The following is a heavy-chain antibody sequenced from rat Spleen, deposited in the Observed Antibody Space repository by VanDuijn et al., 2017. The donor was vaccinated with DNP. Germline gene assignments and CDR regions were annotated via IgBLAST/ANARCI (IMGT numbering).Heavy chain of an antibody. CDR2: ISSGGKT. CDR1: GFSLTTNG. J-gene: IGHJ4*01. CDR3: ARSPTYYGYSYVMDA. Sequence: VRLKESGPGLVQPSQTLSLTCTVSGFSLTTNGVSWVRQPPGKGLEWIAAISSGGKTYYNSALKSRLSISRDTSKSHVFLRMNRLQTDDTAMYYCARSPTYYGYSYVMDAWGQGASVTVSS. V-gene: IGHV2S8*01. D-gene: IGHD1-9*01.